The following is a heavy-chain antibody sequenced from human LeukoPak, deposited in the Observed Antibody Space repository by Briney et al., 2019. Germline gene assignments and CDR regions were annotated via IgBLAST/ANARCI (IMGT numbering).Heavy chain of an antibody. D-gene: IGHD2-15*01. CDR3: AACEVRAATTYGMDV. CDR1: GFTFSSYG. V-gene: IGHV3-33*01. J-gene: IGHJ6*02. Sequence: GGSLRLSCAASGFTFSSYGMHWVRQAPGKGLEWVAVIWFDGSNKHYADSVKGRFTISRDNSRNTPYLQMNSLRAEDTAVYYCAACEVRAATTYGMDVWGQGTTVTVSS. CDR2: IWFDGSNK.